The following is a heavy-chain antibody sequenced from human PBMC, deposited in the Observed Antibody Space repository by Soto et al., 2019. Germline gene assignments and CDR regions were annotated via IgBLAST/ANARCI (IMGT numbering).Heavy chain of an antibody. J-gene: IGHJ5*02. V-gene: IGHV1-18*01. CDR3: ARDLGYCRSGTCYREWFDP. CDR2: VSGDNGHT. CDR1: GYTFTTNG. D-gene: IGHD2-15*01. Sequence: QVKLVQSGADVKKPGASVKVSCKASGYTFTTNGIRWVRQAPGQGLEWMGWVSGDNGHTNYAQSLQGRVTMTTDTSTNTAYMELRSLISDVTAVYYCARDLGYCRSGTCYREWFDPWGQGTLVTVSS.